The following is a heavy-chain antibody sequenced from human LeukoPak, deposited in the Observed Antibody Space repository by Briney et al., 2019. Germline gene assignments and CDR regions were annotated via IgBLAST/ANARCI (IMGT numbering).Heavy chain of an antibody. J-gene: IGHJ3*02. CDR1: GFTFSSYA. V-gene: IGHV3-30*04. CDR3: ASLLDAFDI. D-gene: IGHD2-15*01. Sequence: PGGSLGLSCAASGFTFSSYAMHWVRQAPGKGLEWVAVISYDGSNKYYADSVKGRFTISRDNSKNTLYLQMNSLRAEDTAVYYCASLLDAFDIWGQGTMVTVSS. CDR2: ISYDGSNK.